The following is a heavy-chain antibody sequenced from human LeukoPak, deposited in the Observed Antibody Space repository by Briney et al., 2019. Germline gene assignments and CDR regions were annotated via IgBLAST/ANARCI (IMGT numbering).Heavy chain of an antibody. Sequence: GGSLRLSCAASGFTFSSYAMSWVRQAPGKGLEWVSAISGSGGSTYYADSVKGRFTISRDNSKNTLYLQMNSLSAEDTAVYYCARRIVGSTTGVFDYWGQGTLVTVSS. CDR2: ISGSGGST. CDR1: GFTFSSYA. V-gene: IGHV3-23*01. CDR3: ARRIVGSTTGVFDY. J-gene: IGHJ4*02. D-gene: IGHD2-21*01.